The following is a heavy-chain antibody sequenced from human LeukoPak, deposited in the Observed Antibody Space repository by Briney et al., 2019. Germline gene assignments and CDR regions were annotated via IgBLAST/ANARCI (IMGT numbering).Heavy chain of an antibody. D-gene: IGHD1-14*01. CDR2: IKSKSDGGTT. CDR3: TKVSGTWW. J-gene: IGHJ4*02. CDR1: IPFQKTL. V-gene: IGHV3-15*01. Sequence: GSLEPLFGGSGIPFQKTLVKLVRQAPGKGAEWVGRIKSKSDGGTTDYAAPVKGRFTISRDDSKNTLYLQMNSLKTEDTAVYYCTKVSGTWWWGQGTLVTVSS.